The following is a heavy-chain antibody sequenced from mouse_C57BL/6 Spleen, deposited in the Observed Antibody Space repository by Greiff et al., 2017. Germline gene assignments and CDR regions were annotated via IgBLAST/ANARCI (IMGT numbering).Heavy chain of an antibody. CDR2: IYPGDGDT. CDR3: ARGGDLHFDY. CDR1: GYAFSSYW. Sequence: QVHVKQSGAELVKPGASVKISCKASGYAFSSYWMNWVKQRPGKGLEWIGQIYPGDGDTNYNGKFKGKATLTADKSSSTAYMQLSSLTSEDSAVYFCARGGDLHFDYWGQGTTLTVSS. V-gene: IGHV1-80*01. J-gene: IGHJ2*01.